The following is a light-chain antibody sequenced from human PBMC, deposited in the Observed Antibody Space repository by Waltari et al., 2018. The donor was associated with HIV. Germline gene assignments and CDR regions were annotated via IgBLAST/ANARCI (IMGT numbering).Light chain of an antibody. J-gene: IGKJ1*01. V-gene: IGKV3-20*01. CDR3: QQYGTSQWT. CDR1: QSVTSNY. Sequence: EIVLTQPPGTLSLSPGERAALSCRASQSVTSNYLAWYQQKPGRAPRLLISGASNRASGIPDRFSGSGAGTDFTLTISRLEPEDFAVYYCQQYGTSQWTFGRGTKVEI. CDR2: GAS.